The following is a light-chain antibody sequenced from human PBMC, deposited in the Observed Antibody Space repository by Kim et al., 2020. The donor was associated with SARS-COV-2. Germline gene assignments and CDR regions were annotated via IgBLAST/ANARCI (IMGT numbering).Light chain of an antibody. CDR2: GAS. CDR3: QQYGSSPRYT. J-gene: IGKJ2*01. Sequence: SPGERATLSCRTSPSASYSYLACYQQKPGQAPRLLVYGASSRATGIPDRFSGRGSGTDFTLTISRLEPEDFAVYYCQQYGSSPRYTFGPGTKLEI. V-gene: IGKV3-20*01. CDR1: PSASYSY.